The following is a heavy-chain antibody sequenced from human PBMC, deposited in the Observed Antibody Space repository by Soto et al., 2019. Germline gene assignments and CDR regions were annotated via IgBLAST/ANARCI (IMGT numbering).Heavy chain of an antibody. D-gene: IGHD6-13*01. CDR3: ARSRIAAASHAFDI. V-gene: IGHV6-1*01. J-gene: IGHJ3*02. CDR2: TYYRSKWYN. CDR1: GDSVSSNSAA. Sequence: SQTLSLTCVISGDSVSSNSAAWNRIRQSPSRGLEWLGRTYYRSKWYNDYAVSVKSRITINPDTSKNQFSLQLNSVTPEDTAVYYCARSRIAAASHAFDIWGQGTMVTVSS.